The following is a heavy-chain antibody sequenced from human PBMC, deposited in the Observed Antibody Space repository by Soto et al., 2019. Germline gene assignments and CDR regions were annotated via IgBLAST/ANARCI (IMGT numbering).Heavy chain of an antibody. Sequence: GESLKISCEGSGYTFTSYYITWARQLPGKGLEWMGRIDPSDSYTTYNPSFQGHVTISADKSTRTAYLQWSSLEASDSAMYYCARGDTAIVRKGADVWGQGTPVTVSS. V-gene: IGHV5-10-1*01. CDR3: ARGDTAIVRKGADV. J-gene: IGHJ6*02. CDR2: IDPSDSYT. CDR1: GYTFTSYY. D-gene: IGHD5-18*01.